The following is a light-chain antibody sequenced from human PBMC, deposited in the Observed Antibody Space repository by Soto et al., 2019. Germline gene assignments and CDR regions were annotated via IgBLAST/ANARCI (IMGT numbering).Light chain of an antibody. CDR2: DAS. Sequence: EIVLTQSPATLSLSPGERATLSCRAGQGISSYLAWYQQKPGQAPRLLIYDASNRATVIPARFSGSGSGTDFTLTISSLEPEDFAVYYCQQRSSWPITFGQGTRLEIK. CDR1: QGISSY. CDR3: QQRSSWPIT. J-gene: IGKJ5*01. V-gene: IGKV3-11*01.